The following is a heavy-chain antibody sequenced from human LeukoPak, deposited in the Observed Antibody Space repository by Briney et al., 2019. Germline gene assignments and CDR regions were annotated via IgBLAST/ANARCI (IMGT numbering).Heavy chain of an antibody. J-gene: IGHJ4*02. V-gene: IGHV3-74*01. D-gene: IGHD6-19*01. Sequence: GGSLRLSCAASGFTFSSYWMHWVRHAPGKGLVWVSRINSDGSSTSYADSVKGRFTISRDNAKNTLYLQMNSLRAEDTAVYYCARTAVAGQFDYWGQGTLVTVSS. CDR3: ARTAVAGQFDY. CDR1: GFTFSSYW. CDR2: INSDGSST.